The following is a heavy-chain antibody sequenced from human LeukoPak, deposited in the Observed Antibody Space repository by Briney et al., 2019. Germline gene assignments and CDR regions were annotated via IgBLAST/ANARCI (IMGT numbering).Heavy chain of an antibody. D-gene: IGHD3-22*01. Sequence: SVKVSRKASGGTFSSYAISWVRQAPGQGLEWMGGIIPIFGTANYAQKFQGRVTITADESTSTAYMELSSLRSEDTAVYYCARDCLYYYDSSGTNWFDPWGQGTLVTVSS. CDR1: GGTFSSYA. J-gene: IGHJ5*02. CDR3: ARDCLYYYDSSGTNWFDP. CDR2: IIPIFGTA. V-gene: IGHV1-69*13.